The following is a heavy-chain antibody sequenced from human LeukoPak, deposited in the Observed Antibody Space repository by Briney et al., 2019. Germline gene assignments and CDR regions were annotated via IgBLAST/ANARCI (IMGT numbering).Heavy chain of an antibody. V-gene: IGHV3-23*01. CDR3: AKPLANWGSIFSY. CDR2: ISGSGGST. CDR1: GFTFSSYA. D-gene: IGHD7-27*01. J-gene: IGHJ4*02. Sequence: GGSLRLSCAASGFTFSSYAMNWVRQAPGKGLEWVSAISGSGGSTYYADSVKGRFTISRDNSKNTLYLQMNSLRAEDTAVYYCAKPLANWGSIFSYWGQGTLVTVSS.